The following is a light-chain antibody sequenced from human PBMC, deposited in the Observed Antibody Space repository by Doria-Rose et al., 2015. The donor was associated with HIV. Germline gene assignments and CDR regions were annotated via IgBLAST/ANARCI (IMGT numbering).Light chain of an antibody. CDR3: QQYYDTPS. CDR1: QSLLYTSKNY. V-gene: IGKV4-1*01. CDR2: WAS. Sequence: TQSPESLGMSLGERATLNCKSNQSLLYTSKNYLAWYQQKPGQPPKLLNYWASTRQSGVAARFSGSASGTDFTLTISSLEAEDVAVYYCQQYYDTPSFGPGTTVDIK. J-gene: IGKJ3*01.